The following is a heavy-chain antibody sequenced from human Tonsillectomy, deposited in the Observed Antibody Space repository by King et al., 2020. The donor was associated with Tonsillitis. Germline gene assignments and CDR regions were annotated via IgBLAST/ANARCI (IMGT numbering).Heavy chain of an antibody. CDR3: ARDVTFGGKY. Sequence: VQLVESGGGLVQPGGSLRLSCAVSGLTFSSYWMSWVRQAPGKGLEWVANISQNGGEKYYVDSVKGRFTISRDNAKNSLYLQMNSLRADDTAVYYCARDVTFGGKYWGPGTLVTVSS. CDR2: ISQNGGEK. D-gene: IGHD4-23*01. CDR1: GLTFSSYW. J-gene: IGHJ4*02. V-gene: IGHV3-7*03.